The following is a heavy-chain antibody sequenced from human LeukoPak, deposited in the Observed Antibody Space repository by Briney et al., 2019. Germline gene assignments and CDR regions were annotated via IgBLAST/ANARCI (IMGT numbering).Heavy chain of an antibody. CDR3: ARDPDSGYEWGPFDF. Sequence: SQTLSLTCAISADSVSSNSASWNWIRQSPSRGLEWLRRTYYRSKWGSDYAVSVKSRITINPDTFKNQFSLHLNSVTPEDTAVYYRARDPDSGYEWGPFDFWGQGTLVTVSS. CDR2: TYYRSKWGS. J-gene: IGHJ5*01. V-gene: IGHV6-1*01. CDR1: ADSVSSNSAS. D-gene: IGHD3-22*01.